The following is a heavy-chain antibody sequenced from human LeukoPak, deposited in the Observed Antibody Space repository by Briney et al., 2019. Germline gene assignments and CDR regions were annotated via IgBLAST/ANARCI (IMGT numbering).Heavy chain of an antibody. CDR1: GFTFSTFA. V-gene: IGHV3-23*01. CDR2: IFPSGGEI. D-gene: IGHD2-8*02. J-gene: IGHJ4*02. CDR3: ATYRQVLLPFES. Sequence: GGSLGLSCGASGFTFSTFAMIWVRQPPGKGLEWVSSIFPSGGEIHYADSVRGRFTISRDNSKSTLSLQMNSLRAEDTAIYYCATYRQVLLPFESWGQGTLVTVSS.